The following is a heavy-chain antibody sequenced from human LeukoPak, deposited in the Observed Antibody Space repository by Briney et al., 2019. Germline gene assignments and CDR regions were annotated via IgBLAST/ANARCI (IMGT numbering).Heavy chain of an antibody. J-gene: IGHJ3*02. CDR2: IYTSGST. CDR1: GGSISSYY. Sequence: PSETLSLTCTVSGGSISSYYWSWIRQPAGKGLEWIGRIYTSGSTNYNPSLKSRVTMSVDTSKNQFSLKLSSVTAADTAVYYCAREEMRGCTNGVCHLHDAFDIWGQGTMVTVSS. D-gene: IGHD2-8*01. V-gene: IGHV4-4*07. CDR3: AREEMRGCTNGVCHLHDAFDI.